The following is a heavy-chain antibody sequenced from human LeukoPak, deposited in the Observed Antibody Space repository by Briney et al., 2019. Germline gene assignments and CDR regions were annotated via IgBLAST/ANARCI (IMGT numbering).Heavy chain of an antibody. CDR2: ISYDGSNE. J-gene: IGHJ4*02. CDR3: AKSYYDSSGYRGDFEN. V-gene: IGHV3-30*04. Sequence: GGSLRLSCAASGFTFSSYVMHWVRQAPGKGLEWVAIISYDGSNEYYADSVKGRFTISRENSKNTLYLQMNSLRAEDTAVYYCAKSYYDSSGYRGDFENWGQGTLVTVSS. D-gene: IGHD3-22*01. CDR1: GFTFSSYV.